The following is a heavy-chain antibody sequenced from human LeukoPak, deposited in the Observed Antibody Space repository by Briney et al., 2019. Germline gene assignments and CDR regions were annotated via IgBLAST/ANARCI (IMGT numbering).Heavy chain of an antibody. Sequence: SRTLSLTCAISGDSVSSNSAAWNWIRQSPSRGLEWLGRTYYGSKWYNDYAVSVKSRITINPDTSKNQFSLQLNSVTPEDTAVYYCARDRQFGYSSSWYAGFDYWGQGTLVTVSS. J-gene: IGHJ4*02. D-gene: IGHD6-13*01. CDR3: ARDRQFGYSSSWYAGFDY. V-gene: IGHV6-1*01. CDR2: TYYGSKWYN. CDR1: GDSVSSNSAA.